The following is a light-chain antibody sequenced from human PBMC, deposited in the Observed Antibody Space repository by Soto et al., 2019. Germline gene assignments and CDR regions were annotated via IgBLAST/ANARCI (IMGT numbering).Light chain of an antibody. CDR3: QQYNSSPLT. V-gene: IGKV1-5*01. CDR2: EAS. Sequence: DIQMTQSPSTLSASVGDRVTITCRANQSISSWLAWYQQKPGKAPNLLIYEASSLQSGVPSRFSGSGSGAEFTLNISSLQPDDFATYYCQQYNSSPLTFGGGTKVEIK. J-gene: IGKJ4*01. CDR1: QSISSW.